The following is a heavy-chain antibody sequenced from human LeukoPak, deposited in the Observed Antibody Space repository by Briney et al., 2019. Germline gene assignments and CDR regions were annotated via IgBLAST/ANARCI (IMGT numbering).Heavy chain of an antibody. Sequence: GGSLRLSCAASGFTFSSYGMSWVRQAPGKGLEWVSAITATSSSTHDADSVQGRFTISRDNSKNTLYLQMNSLRPEDTAIYYCAKAIVGATDYWGQGTLVTVSS. CDR3: AKAIVGATDY. J-gene: IGHJ4*02. CDR2: ITATSSST. CDR1: GFTFSSYG. V-gene: IGHV3-23*01. D-gene: IGHD1-26*01.